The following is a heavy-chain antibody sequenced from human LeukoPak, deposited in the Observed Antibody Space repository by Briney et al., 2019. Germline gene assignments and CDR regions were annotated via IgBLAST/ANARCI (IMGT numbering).Heavy chain of an antibody. CDR2: IHYSGST. CDR1: GGSVSGGNYY. J-gene: IGHJ4*02. Sequence: SETLSLTCTVSGGSVSGGNYYCSWIGQSPGKGLEWIGYIHYSGSTVYNPSLKSRVTMSIDTSKNQFSLNLSSATAADTAVYYCTRTGSTGGYWGQGTLVTVSS. V-gene: IGHV4-61*01. D-gene: IGHD1-7*01. CDR3: TRTGSTGGY.